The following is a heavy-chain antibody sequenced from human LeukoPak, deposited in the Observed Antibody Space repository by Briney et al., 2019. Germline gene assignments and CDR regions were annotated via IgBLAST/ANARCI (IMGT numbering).Heavy chain of an antibody. Sequence: PGGSLRLSCAASGFTFSSYGMHWVRQAPGKGLEWVAVIWYDGSNKYHADSVKGRFTISRDNSKNTLYLQVNSLRAEDTAVYYRAKEAIAVSGYGPTTFDYWGQGTLVAVSS. V-gene: IGHV3-33*06. CDR1: GFTFSSYG. D-gene: IGHD6-19*01. CDR3: AKEAIAVSGYGPTTFDY. CDR2: IWYDGSNK. J-gene: IGHJ4*02.